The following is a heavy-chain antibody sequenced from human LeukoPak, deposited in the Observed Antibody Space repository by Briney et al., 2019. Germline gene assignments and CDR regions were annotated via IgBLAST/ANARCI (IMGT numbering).Heavy chain of an antibody. J-gene: IGHJ4*02. Sequence: GASVKVSCTASGYTFTHYAMHWVRQAPGQRLEWVGWINSGNGYAKSSQKFQDRVIITRDTSATTAYMGLSSLSFEDTAVYYCARDDYSTYPGLNCFDQWGQGTLVTVSS. V-gene: IGHV1-3*04. CDR2: INSGNGYA. D-gene: IGHD4-11*01. CDR3: ARDDYSTYPGLNCFDQ. CDR1: GYTFTHYA.